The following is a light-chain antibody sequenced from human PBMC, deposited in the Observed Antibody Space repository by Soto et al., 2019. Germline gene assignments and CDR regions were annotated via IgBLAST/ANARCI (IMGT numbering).Light chain of an antibody. CDR2: DAS. Sequence: DIQMTQSPSTLSAFVGDRVTITCRVSQSVSSSLAWYQQKPGKAPKLLIYDASTLESGVPSRFSGSGYGTEFTLTINSLQPGDFATYYCQQYESFSPYTFGQGTRLEIK. V-gene: IGKV1-5*01. CDR1: QSVSSS. CDR3: QQYESFSPYT. J-gene: IGKJ2*01.